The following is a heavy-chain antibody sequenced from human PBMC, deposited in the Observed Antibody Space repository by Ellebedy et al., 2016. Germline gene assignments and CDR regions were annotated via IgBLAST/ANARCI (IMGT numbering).Heavy chain of an antibody. Sequence: GGSLKLSCAASGFTFDDYAMHWVRQAPGKGLEWVSLISWDGGSTYYADSVKGRFTISRDNSKNSLYLQMNSLRAEDTALYYCAKAETLLWFGESKYYFDYWGQGTLVTVSS. D-gene: IGHD3-10*01. CDR1: GFTFDDYA. CDR2: ISWDGGST. CDR3: AKAETLLWFGESKYYFDY. V-gene: IGHV3-43D*03. J-gene: IGHJ4*02.